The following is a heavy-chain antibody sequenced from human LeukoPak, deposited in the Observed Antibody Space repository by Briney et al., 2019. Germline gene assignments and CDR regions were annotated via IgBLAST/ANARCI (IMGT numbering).Heavy chain of an antibody. Sequence: GGSLRLSCAASGFTVSSNYMSWVRQAPGKGLEWVSVIYSGGSTYYADSVKGRFTISRDNSKNTLYLQMNSLRAEDTAVYYCVRSQGELLWGAFDMWGQGTMVTVSS. CDR3: VRSQGELLWGAFDM. CDR2: IYSGGST. V-gene: IGHV3-66*02. CDR1: GFTVSSNY. D-gene: IGHD1-26*01. J-gene: IGHJ3*02.